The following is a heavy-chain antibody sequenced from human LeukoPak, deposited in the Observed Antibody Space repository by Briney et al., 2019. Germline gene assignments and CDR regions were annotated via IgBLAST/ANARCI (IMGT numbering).Heavy chain of an antibody. J-gene: IGHJ4*02. D-gene: IGHD2-2*01. V-gene: IGHV3-64*01. CDR3: ARDYCSSTSCLLDY. CDR2: ISSNGGST. Sequence: GGSLRLSCAASGFTFSSYSMNWVRQAPGKGLEYVSAISSNGGSTYYANSVKGRFTISRDNSKNTLYLQMGSLRAEDMAVYYCARDYCSSTSCLLDYWGQGTLVTVSS. CDR1: GFTFSSYS.